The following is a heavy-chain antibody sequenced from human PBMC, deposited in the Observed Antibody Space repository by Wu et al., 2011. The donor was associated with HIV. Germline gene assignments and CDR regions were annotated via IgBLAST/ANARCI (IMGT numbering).Heavy chain of an antibody. J-gene: IGHJ6*03. CDR2: INPNSGGT. CDR3: AREGYSSTWYSHYYYYHMDV. CDR1: RYTFADYF. V-gene: IGHV1-2*02. Sequence: VQLVQSGAEVKKPGASVKVSCKASRYTFADYFIHWVRQAPGQGLEWMGWINPNSGGTNYVQKFQGRVSMTRDTSISTAYMELSRLRSDDTAVYYCAREGYSSTWYSHYYYYHMDVWGKGTTVTVSS. D-gene: IGHD6-13*01.